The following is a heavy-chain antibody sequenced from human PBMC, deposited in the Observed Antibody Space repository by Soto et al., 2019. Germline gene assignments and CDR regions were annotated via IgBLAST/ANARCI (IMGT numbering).Heavy chain of an antibody. D-gene: IGHD6-6*01. CDR1: VFSFSDYY. J-gene: IGHJ3*02. CDR2: ISSSISYT. CDR3: AKDSIRRSFSRSSTRARDAFDI. V-gene: IGHV3-11*05. Sequence: PRWALRLSCVDSVFSFSDYYMSWVRQAPGKGLEWVPYISSSISYTKYADSAKGRFTISRDNAKNSLFLQMNSLRAEDTAVYYCAKDSIRRSFSRSSTRARDAFDIWGQGTMVTVSS.